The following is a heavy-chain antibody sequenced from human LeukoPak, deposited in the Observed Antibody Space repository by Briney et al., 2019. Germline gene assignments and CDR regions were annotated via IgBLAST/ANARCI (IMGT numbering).Heavy chain of an antibody. J-gene: IGHJ5*02. Sequence: PSETLSLTCTVSGDSIRRSRYYWGWVRQSPGKGLEWIGSIYSSGNTYYNPSLKSRLTISVDTSKNQISLQLSSVTPEDTAVYYCARQNNTYHHYNLGWFDPWGQGTLVTVSS. V-gene: IGHV4-39*01. CDR3: ARQNNTYHHYNLGWFDP. D-gene: IGHD5-24*01. CDR2: IYSSGNT. CDR1: GDSIRRSRYY.